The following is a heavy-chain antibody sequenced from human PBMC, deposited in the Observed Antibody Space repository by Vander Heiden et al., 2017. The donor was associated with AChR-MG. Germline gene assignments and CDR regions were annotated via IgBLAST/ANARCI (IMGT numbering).Heavy chain of an antibody. J-gene: IGHJ4*02. V-gene: IGHV3-48*02. CDR2: ITGSSSAI. Sequence: EVQLVESGGGFVQPGGSLRLSCAASGFPFSTYSMNWVRQAPGKGLEWVSYITGSSSAIYYADSVKGRFTVSRDNAKNSLYLHMNSLRNEDTAVYFCARVAMGATRLDFDNWGQGTLVTVSS. D-gene: IGHD1-26*01. CDR1: GFPFSTYS. CDR3: ARVAMGATRLDFDN.